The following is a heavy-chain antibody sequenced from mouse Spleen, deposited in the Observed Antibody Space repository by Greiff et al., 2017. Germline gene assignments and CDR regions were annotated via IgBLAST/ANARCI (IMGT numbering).Heavy chain of an antibody. Sequence: QVQLQQPGAELVKPGASVKLSCKASGYTFTSYWMHWVKQRPGQGLEWIGEIDPSDSYTNYNQKFKGKATLTVDKSSSTAYMQLSSLTSEDSAVYYCAYPKGDWFAYWGQGTLVTVSA. CDR3: AYPKGDWFAY. D-gene: IGHD1-3*01. V-gene: IGHV1-69*02. CDR1: GYTFTSYW. J-gene: IGHJ3*01. CDR2: IDPSDSYT.